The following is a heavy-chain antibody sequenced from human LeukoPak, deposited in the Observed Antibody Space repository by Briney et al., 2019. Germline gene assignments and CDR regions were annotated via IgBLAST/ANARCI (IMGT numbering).Heavy chain of an antibody. Sequence: GGSLRLSCAASGFTFSDYYMSWIRQAPGKGLEWVSYISSSGSTIYYADSVKGRFTISRDNSKNTLYLQMNSLRAEDTAVYYCGRVGDGYNDNYWGQGTLVTVSS. J-gene: IGHJ4*02. V-gene: IGHV3-11*04. D-gene: IGHD5-24*01. CDR3: GRVGDGYNDNY. CDR2: ISSSGSTI. CDR1: GFTFSDYY.